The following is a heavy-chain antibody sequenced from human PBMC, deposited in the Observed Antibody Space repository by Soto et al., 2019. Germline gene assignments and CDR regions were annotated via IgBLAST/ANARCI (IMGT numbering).Heavy chain of an antibody. Sequence: SVKVSCKASGGTFSSYAISWVRQAPGQGLEWMGGIIPIFGTANYAQKFQGRVTITADKSTSTAYMELSSLRSEDTAVYYCARVQLELLPGQTYYYYGMDVWGQGTTVTVSS. V-gene: IGHV1-69*06. D-gene: IGHD1-7*01. CDR3: ARVQLELLPGQTYYYYGMDV. CDR2: IIPIFGTA. CDR1: GGTFSSYA. J-gene: IGHJ6*02.